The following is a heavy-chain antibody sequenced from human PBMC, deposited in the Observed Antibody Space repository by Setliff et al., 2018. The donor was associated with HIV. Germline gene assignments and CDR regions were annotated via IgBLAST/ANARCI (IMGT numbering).Heavy chain of an antibody. Sequence: KTSETLSLTCAVYGGSFSGYYWSWIRQPPGKGLEWIGEINHSGNTNYNPSLKSRLIISVDTSKKQFSLKRRSVTAADTAIYYCARVPGYSSGSSYMEVWGKGTTVTVS. V-gene: IGHV4-34*01. J-gene: IGHJ6*03. D-gene: IGHD6-19*01. CDR2: INHSGNT. CDR1: GGSFSGYY. CDR3: ARVPGYSSGSSYMEV.